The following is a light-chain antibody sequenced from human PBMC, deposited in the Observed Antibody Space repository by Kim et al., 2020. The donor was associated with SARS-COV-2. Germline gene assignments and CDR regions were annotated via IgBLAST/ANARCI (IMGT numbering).Light chain of an antibody. CDR2: EDN. J-gene: IGLJ2*01. V-gene: IGLV6-57*04. Sequence: NFMLTQPHSVSASPGKTVIISCTRRSGSIASNFVQWYQQRPGSAPTTLIYEDNQRLSGVPDRFSGSIDRSSNSASLTISGLRTEDEADYYCQSYDSSNLVIFGGGTQLTVL. CDR1: SGSIASNF. CDR3: QSYDSSNLVI.